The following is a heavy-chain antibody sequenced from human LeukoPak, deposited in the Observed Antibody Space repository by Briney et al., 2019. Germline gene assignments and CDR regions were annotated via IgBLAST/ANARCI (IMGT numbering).Heavy chain of an antibody. J-gene: IGHJ4*02. V-gene: IGHV1-2*02. Sequence: ASVKVSCKASGYTFSDYYMHWVRQAPGQGLEWMGWINSNSGGTKYEQKFQGRVTMTRDTSISTVYMELSRLRFGDTAVYYCARGSERCSSTSCPNKPFDYWGQGTLVTVSS. CDR3: ARGSERCSSTSCPNKPFDY. CDR1: GYTFSDYY. D-gene: IGHD2-2*01. CDR2: INSNSGGT.